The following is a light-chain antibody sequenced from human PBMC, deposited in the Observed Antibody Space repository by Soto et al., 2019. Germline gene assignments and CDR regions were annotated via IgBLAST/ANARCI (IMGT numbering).Light chain of an antibody. V-gene: IGLV2-23*01. J-gene: IGLJ1*01. CDR2: EGT. CDR1: SSDVGSYNL. CDR3: YSYAGENLYV. Sequence: QSALTQPASVSASPGQSITIPFTGTSSDVGSYNLVSWFQQHPGKVPKLLIYEGTKRPSGLSDRFSGAKSGNTAYLTISGLQAEDEADYYCYSYAGENLYVFGTGTKLTVL.